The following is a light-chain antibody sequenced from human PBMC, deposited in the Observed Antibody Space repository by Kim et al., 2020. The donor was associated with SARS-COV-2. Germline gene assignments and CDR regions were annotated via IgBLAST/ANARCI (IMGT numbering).Light chain of an antibody. V-gene: IGLV1-36*01. CDR2: YDD. J-gene: IGLJ3*02. CDR3: AAWDDSVNGWV. CDR1: SSNIGKSA. Sequence: QSVLTQAPSVSAAPRQRVTISCSGSSSNIGKSAVNWYQQLPGKAPRLLIYYDDLLPSGVSGRFSGSKSGTSASLAISGPQSEDEAEYYCAAWDDSVNGWVFGGGTKVTVL.